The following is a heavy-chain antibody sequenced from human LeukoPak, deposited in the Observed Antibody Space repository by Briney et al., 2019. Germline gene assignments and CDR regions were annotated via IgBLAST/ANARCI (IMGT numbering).Heavy chain of an antibody. Sequence: GGSLRLSCAASGFTFSSYGMHWVRQAPGKGLEWVAVISYDGSNKYYADSVKGRSTISRDNSKNTLYLQMNSLRAEDTAVYYCAKGGAVVLAYFDYWGQGTLVTVSS. J-gene: IGHJ4*02. CDR3: AKGGAVVLAYFDY. D-gene: IGHD2-15*01. V-gene: IGHV3-30*18. CDR2: ISYDGSNK. CDR1: GFTFSSYG.